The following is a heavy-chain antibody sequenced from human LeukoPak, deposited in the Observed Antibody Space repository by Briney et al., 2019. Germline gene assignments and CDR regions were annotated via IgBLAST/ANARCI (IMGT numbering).Heavy chain of an antibody. D-gene: IGHD5-24*01. CDR2: IYYSGST. Sequence: PSETLSLTCTVSGCSISSYYWSWIRQPAGKGLEWIGYIYYSGSTNYNPSLKSRVTISVDTSKNQFSLKLSSVTAADTAVYYCAREEMAGAFDIWGQGTMVTVSS. CDR1: GCSISSYY. J-gene: IGHJ3*02. CDR3: AREEMAGAFDI. V-gene: IGHV4-59*08.